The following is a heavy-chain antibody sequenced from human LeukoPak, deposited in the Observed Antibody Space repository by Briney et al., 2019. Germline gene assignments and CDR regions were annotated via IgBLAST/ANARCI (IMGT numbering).Heavy chain of an antibody. CDR2: IHHSGRT. D-gene: IGHD2-15*01. CDR3: TRETIRFCSDTDCLQGEF. Sequence: SETLSLTCDVSGYSISRGYYWGWVRQSPGKGLEWIANIHHSGRTYYNPSLKSRVTISVDMSKNQISLKLTSVIAADTAVYHCTRETIRFCSDTDCLQGEFWGQGALVTVSS. CDR1: GYSISRGYY. J-gene: IGHJ4*02. V-gene: IGHV4-38-2*02.